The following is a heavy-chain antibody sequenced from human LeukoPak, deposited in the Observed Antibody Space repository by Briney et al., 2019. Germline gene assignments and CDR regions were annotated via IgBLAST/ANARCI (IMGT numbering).Heavy chain of an antibody. CDR1: GGSFSGYY. D-gene: IGHD6-13*01. Sequence: SETLSLTCAVYGGSFSGYYWSWIRQPPGKGLEWIGEINHSGSTNYNPSLKSRVTISVDTSKNQFSLKLSSVTAADTAVYYCARVPAAGHYYYGMDVWGQGTTVTVSS. J-gene: IGHJ6*02. CDR3: ARVPAAGHYYYGMDV. CDR2: INHSGST. V-gene: IGHV4-34*01.